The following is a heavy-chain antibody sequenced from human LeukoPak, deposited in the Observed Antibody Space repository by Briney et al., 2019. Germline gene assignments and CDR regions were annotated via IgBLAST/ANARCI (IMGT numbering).Heavy chain of an antibody. J-gene: IGHJ6*02. CDR3: ARSVVPAATSYYYVMDV. CDR2: MNPNSGNT. V-gene: IGHV1-8*01. CDR1: GYTFTSYD. D-gene: IGHD2-2*01. Sequence: ASVKVSCKASGYTFTSYDINWVRQATGQGLEWMGWMNPNSGNTGYAQKFQGRVTMTRNTSISTAYMELSSLRSEDTAVYYCARSVVPAATSYYYVMDVWGQGTTVTVSS.